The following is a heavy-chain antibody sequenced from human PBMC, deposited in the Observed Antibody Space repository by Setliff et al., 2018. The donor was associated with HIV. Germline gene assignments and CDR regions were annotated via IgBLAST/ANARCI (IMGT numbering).Heavy chain of an antibody. CDR1: GVTFNYSF. J-gene: IGHJ1*01. D-gene: IGHD3-22*01. V-gene: IGHV1-69*13. CDR3: ARGADASGYFYREYFQH. CDR2: VVPTIHEA. Sequence: ASVKVSCKASGVTFNYSFITWVRQAPGQGLEWMGGVVPTIHEATYAQKFQGRVTITADESATTVYMEMSGLTSEDTAIYCCARGADASGYFYREYFQHWGQGTLVTVSS.